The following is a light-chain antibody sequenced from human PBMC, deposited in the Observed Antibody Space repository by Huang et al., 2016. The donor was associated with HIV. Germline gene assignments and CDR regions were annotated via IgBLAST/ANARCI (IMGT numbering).Light chain of an antibody. Sequence: EVVLTQSPATLAASPGESATLSCRASQSVSPNVAWYRQKPGQAPRVLIYGASTRAAGSPARIRGRGSGTEFTLTISSLQSEDFAVYYCQQYNNWPLTFGGGTTVAI. V-gene: IGKV3-15*01. CDR1: QSVSPN. J-gene: IGKJ4*01. CDR2: GAS. CDR3: QQYNNWPLT.